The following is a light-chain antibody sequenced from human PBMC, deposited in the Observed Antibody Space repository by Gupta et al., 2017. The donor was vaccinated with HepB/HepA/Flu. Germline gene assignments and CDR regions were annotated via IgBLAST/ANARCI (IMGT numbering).Light chain of an antibody. CDR2: GAS. J-gene: IGKJ3*01. CDR3: QQYGSSPPFT. Sequence: EIVLTQSPGTLSLSPGERATLSCRASQSVSSSYLAWYQQKPGQAPRLLLYGASSRATGIPDRFSGSGSGTDFTLTISRLEPEDFAVYYCQQYGSSPPFTVGPGTKVDIK. CDR1: QSVSSSY. V-gene: IGKV3-20*01.